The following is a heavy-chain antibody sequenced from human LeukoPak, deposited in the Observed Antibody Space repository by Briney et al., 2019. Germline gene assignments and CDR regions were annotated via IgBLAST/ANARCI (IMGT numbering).Heavy chain of an antibody. CDR3: ARGGGKDYGSDY. J-gene: IGHJ4*02. CDR1: GFTFSSYS. Sequence: GGSLRLSCAASGFTFSSYSMNWVRQAPGKGLEWVSSISSSSSYIYYADSVKGRFTISRDNAKNSLYLQMKSLRAEDTAVYYCARGGGKDYGSDYWGQGTLVTVSS. V-gene: IGHV3-21*01. D-gene: IGHD3-10*01. CDR2: ISSSSSYI.